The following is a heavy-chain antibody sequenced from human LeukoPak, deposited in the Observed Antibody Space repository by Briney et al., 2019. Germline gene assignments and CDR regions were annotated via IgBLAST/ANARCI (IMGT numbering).Heavy chain of an antibody. V-gene: IGHV3-30*04. D-gene: IGHD1-26*01. CDR3: ARDIGSGSYYGYFQH. CDR1: GFTFSSYA. CDR2: ISYDGSNK. Sequence: GGFLRLSCAASGFTFSSYAMHVVREAPGKGLERVAVISYDGSNKYYADSVKGRFTISRDNSKNTLYLQMNSLRAEDTAVYYCARDIGSGSYYGYFQHWGQGTLVTVSS. J-gene: IGHJ1*01.